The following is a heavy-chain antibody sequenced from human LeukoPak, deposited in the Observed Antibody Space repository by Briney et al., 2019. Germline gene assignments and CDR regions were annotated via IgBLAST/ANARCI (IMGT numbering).Heavy chain of an antibody. D-gene: IGHD3-10*01. CDR1: GYSFNIFG. J-gene: IGHJ4*02. V-gene: IGHV1-18*01. CDR2: ISAYNGKT. Sequence: ASVKVSCKAPGYSFNIFGMSWVRQAPGQGLEWMGWISAYNGKTHFAQKFQGRVTMTADASTSTAYMKLGSLTSDDTAVYYCARYFGSGTSDYWGQGTLVTVSS. CDR3: ARYFGSGTSDY.